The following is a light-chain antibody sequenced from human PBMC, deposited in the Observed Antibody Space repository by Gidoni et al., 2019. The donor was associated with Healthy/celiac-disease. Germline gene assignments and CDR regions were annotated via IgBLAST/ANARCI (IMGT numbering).Light chain of an antibody. Sequence: DIQMTNSPSTLSASVGDRVTITCRASQSISSWLAWYQQKPGKAPKLLIYDASSLESGVPSRFSGSGSGTEFTLTISSLQPDDFATYYCQQYNSYWTFGQGTKVEIK. CDR1: QSISSW. CDR2: DAS. J-gene: IGKJ1*01. CDR3: QQYNSYWT. V-gene: IGKV1-5*01.